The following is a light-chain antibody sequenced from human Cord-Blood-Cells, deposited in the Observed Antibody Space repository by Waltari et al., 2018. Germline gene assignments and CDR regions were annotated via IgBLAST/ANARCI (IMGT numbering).Light chain of an antibody. J-gene: IGLJ1*01. CDR1: SSNIGAGYD. CDR2: GNS. Sequence: QSVLTPPPSASGAPGQRVTIACTGSSSNIGAGYDVHWYQQLPGTAPKLLIYGNSNRPSGVPDRFSGSKSGTSASLAITGLQAEDEADYYCQSYDSSLSGSYVFGTGTRVTVL. V-gene: IGLV1-40*01. CDR3: QSYDSSLSGSYV.